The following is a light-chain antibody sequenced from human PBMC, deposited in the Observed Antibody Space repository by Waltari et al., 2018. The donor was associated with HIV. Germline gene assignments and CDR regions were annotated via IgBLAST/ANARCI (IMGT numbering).Light chain of an antibody. CDR2: SAS. CDR1: QNIGSN. Sequence: EVVMTQSPATLSVSPGESATLSCRASQNIGSNLVWYQQKHGQAPRLLIYSASIRVTGVPVRFRGSGSGTEFTLTISSLQSEDFAVYYCQQYKNWPPWTFGQGTKVEI. V-gene: IGKV3-15*01. J-gene: IGKJ1*01. CDR3: QQYKNWPPWT.